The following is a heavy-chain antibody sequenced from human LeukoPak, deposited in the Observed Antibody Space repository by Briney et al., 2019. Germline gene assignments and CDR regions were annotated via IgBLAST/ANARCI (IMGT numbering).Heavy chain of an antibody. J-gene: IGHJ4*02. CDR3: ARGRPHRYYYDSSGYYCMDY. CDR1: GGSISSGGYY. V-gene: IGHV4-31*03. Sequence: SQTLSLTCTVSGGSISSGGYYWSWIRQHPGKGLEWIGYIYYSGSTYYNPSLKSRVTISVDTSKNQFSLKLSSVTAADTAVYYCARGRPHRYYYDSSGYYCMDYWGQGTLVTVSS. CDR2: IYYSGST. D-gene: IGHD3-22*01.